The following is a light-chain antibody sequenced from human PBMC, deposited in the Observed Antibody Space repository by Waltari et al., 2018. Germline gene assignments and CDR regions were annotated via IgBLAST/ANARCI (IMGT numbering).Light chain of an antibody. CDR1: QSVSSY. CDR2: DAS. CDR3: QQRSNWLLT. Sequence: EIVLTQSPATLSLSPGEGATLSCRASQSVSSYVAWYQQKPGQAPRLLIYDASNRSTGIPARFSGSGSGTDFTLTISSREPEDFAVYYCQQRSNWLLTFGQGTRLEIK. V-gene: IGKV3-11*01. J-gene: IGKJ5*01.